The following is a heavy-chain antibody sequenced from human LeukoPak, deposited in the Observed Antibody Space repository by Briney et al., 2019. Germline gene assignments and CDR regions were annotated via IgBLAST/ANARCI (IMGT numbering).Heavy chain of an antibody. CDR1: GYTFTSYG. CDR2: ISAYNGNT. D-gene: IGHD3-9*01. V-gene: IGHV1-18*01. Sequence: ASVKVSCKASGYTFTSYGISWVRQAPGQGLEWMGWISAYNGNTNYAQKLQGRVTMTTDTSTSTAYMELRSLRSDDPAVYYCAREPWYYDILTGSTGVWYFDYWGQGTLVTVSS. CDR3: AREPWYYDILTGSTGVWYFDY. J-gene: IGHJ4*02.